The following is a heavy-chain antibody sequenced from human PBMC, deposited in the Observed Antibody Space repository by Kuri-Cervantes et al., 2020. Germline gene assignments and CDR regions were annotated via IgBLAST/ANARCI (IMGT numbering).Heavy chain of an antibody. V-gene: IGHV3-7*01. CDR1: GFTFSSYW. D-gene: IGHD1-26*01. Sequence: GESLKISCAASGFTFSSYWMSWVRQAPGKGLEWVANIEQDGSEKYYVDSVKGRFTISRDNAKNSLYLQMNSLRTDDTAVYYCAREWAPYYYYYYGMDVWGQGTTVTVSS. CDR2: IEQDGSEK. CDR3: AREWAPYYYYYYGMDV. J-gene: IGHJ6*02.